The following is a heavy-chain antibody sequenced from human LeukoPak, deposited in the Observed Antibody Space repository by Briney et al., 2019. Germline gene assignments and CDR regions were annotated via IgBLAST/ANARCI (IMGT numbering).Heavy chain of an antibody. CDR1: GFPFSGYA. J-gene: IGHJ4*02. CDR2: ISYDGSIK. V-gene: IGHV3-30*18. Sequence: SGRSLRLSCAASGFPFSGYAMHWVRQAPGKGLVWVAVISYDGSIKYYGDSVKGRFTISRDNSKNTLYLQMNSLRAEDTAVYYCAKTKLYCSGGSCYRGVFDYWGQGTLVTVSS. D-gene: IGHD2-15*01. CDR3: AKTKLYCSGGSCYRGVFDY.